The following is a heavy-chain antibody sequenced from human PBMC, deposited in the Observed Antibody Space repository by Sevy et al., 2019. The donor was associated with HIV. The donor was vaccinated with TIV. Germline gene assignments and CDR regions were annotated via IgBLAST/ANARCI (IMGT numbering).Heavy chain of an antibody. V-gene: IGHV3-23*01. CDR1: GFTFSSYA. CDR3: ARGAVLWFGESHCYYGMDV. Sequence: GGSLRLSCAASGFTFSSYAMSWVRQAPGKGLEWVSAISGSGGSTYYADSVKGRFTISRDNSKNTLYLQMNSLRAEDTAVYYCARGAVLWFGESHCYYGMDVWGQGTTVTVSS. CDR2: ISGSGGST. J-gene: IGHJ6*02. D-gene: IGHD3-10*01.